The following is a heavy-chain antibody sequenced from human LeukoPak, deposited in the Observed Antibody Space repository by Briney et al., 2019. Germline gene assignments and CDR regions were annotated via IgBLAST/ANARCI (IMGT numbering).Heavy chain of an antibody. CDR3: ARDPHPPTYYYDSSGYAASDY. Sequence: PGGSLRLSCAASGFTFSSYSMNWDRQAPGKGLEWVSSISSSSSYIYYADSVKGRFTISRDNAKNSLYLQMNSLRAEDTAVYYCARDPHPPTYYYDSSGYAASDYWGQGTLVTVSS. CDR1: GFTFSSYS. J-gene: IGHJ4*02. V-gene: IGHV3-21*01. D-gene: IGHD3-22*01. CDR2: ISSSSSYI.